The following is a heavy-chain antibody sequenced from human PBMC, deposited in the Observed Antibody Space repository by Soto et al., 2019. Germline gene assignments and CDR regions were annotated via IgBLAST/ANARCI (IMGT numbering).Heavy chain of an antibody. CDR1: GGTFSSYA. J-gene: IGHJ6*02. CDR2: IIPIFGTA. D-gene: IGHD2-2*01. V-gene: IGHV1-69*01. CDR3: ARGDCSNTSCPKSYYYYGMDV. Sequence: QVQLVQSGAEVKKPGSSVKVSCKASGGTFSSYAISWVRQAPGQGLEWMGGIIPIFGTANYAQKFQGRVTITADESTSTAYMELSSLRSEDTAVYYCARGDCSNTSCPKSYYYYGMDVWGQGTTVTVSS.